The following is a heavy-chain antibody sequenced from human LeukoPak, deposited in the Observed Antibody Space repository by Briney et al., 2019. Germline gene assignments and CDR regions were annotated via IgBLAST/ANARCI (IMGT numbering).Heavy chain of an antibody. Sequence: GGSLRLSCAASGFTFTNFAMHWVRQAPGKGLEWVAVISYDGSNKYYADSVKGRFTISRDNSKNTLYLQMNSLRAEDTAVYYCASPDSSGYYYAGLAFDYWGQGTLVTVSS. D-gene: IGHD3-22*01. CDR2: ISYDGSNK. J-gene: IGHJ4*02. CDR1: GFTFTNFA. V-gene: IGHV3-30-3*02. CDR3: ASPDSSGYYYAGLAFDY.